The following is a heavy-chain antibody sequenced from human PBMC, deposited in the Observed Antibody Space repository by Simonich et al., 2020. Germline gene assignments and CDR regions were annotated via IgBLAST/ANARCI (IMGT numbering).Heavy chain of an antibody. CDR1: GFTFSSYS. CDR2: ISSSSSYI. Sequence: EVQLVESGGGLVKPGGSLRLSCAASGFTFSSYSMNWVRQAPGKALEWVSSISSSSSYIYYADSVKGRFTISRDNAKNSLYLQMNSLRAEDTAVYYCARWIAVAGTGAYGMDVWGQGTTVTVSS. CDR3: ARWIAVAGTGAYGMDV. V-gene: IGHV3-21*01. D-gene: IGHD6-19*01. J-gene: IGHJ6*02.